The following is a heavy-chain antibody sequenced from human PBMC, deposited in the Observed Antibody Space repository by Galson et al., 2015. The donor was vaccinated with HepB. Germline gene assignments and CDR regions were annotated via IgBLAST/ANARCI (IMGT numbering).Heavy chain of an antibody. V-gene: IGHV3-48*01. CDR3: ARDPSSNYVDVSTDY. D-gene: IGHD4-11*01. Sequence: SLRLSCAASGFTFSSYSMNWVRQAPGKGLEWVSYISSSSSTIYYADSVKGRFTISRDNAKNSLYLQMNSLRAEDTAVYYCARDPSSNYVDVSTDYWGQGTLVTVSS. CDR2: ISSSSSTI. J-gene: IGHJ4*02. CDR1: GFTFSSYS.